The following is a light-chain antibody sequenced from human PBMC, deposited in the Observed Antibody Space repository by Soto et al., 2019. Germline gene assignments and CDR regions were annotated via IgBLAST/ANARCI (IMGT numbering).Light chain of an antibody. CDR3: MQALHTPLT. J-gene: IGKJ5*01. V-gene: IGKV2-28*01. CDR2: LGS. Sequence: DIVMTRSPLSLPVTPGEPASISCRSSQSLLHSNGYNYLDWYLQKPGQSPQLLIYLGSNRASGVPDRFSGSGSGTDFTLKISRVQAEDVGVYYCMQALHTPLTFGQGTRLEIK. CDR1: QSLLHSNGYNY.